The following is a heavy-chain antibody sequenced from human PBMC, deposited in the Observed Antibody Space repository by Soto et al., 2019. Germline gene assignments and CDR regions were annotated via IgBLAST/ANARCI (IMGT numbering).Heavy chain of an antibody. V-gene: IGHV3-64D*06. D-gene: IGHD6-19*01. CDR3: VTGYSSGWYEIY. CDR2: INTGAAT. J-gene: IGHJ4*02. Sequence: DLVESGGGLVQPGGSLRLSCSASGFIFSTYTMLWVRQAPGKGLEYVSAINTGAATSYVDSVRGRFTISRDNSKNTLYLQMSSLRPEDTALYYCVTGYSSGWYEIYWGQGTLVTVSS. CDR1: GFIFSTYT.